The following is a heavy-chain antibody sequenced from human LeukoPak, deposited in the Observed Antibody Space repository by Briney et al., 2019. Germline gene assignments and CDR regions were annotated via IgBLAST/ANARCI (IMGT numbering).Heavy chain of an antibody. D-gene: IGHD2-21*01. Sequence: SETLSLTCTVSGGSISSGGYYWSWIRQPPGKGLEWIGYIYHSGSTYYNPSLKSRVTISVDRSKNQFTLKLSSVTAADTAVYYCAREYILWWWGYMDVWGKGTTVTVSS. CDR3: AREYILWWWGYMDV. CDR2: IYHSGST. J-gene: IGHJ6*03. CDR1: GGSISSGGYY. V-gene: IGHV4-30-2*01.